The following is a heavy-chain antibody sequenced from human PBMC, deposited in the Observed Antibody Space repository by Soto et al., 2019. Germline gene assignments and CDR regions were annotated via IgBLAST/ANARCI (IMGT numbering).Heavy chain of an antibody. CDR1: GWSFSGYY. CDR3: ARSSRYDYIWGGYRYTPQVNYMDV. V-gene: IGHV4-34*01. D-gene: IGHD3-16*02. CDR2: INHSGST. Sequence: SETLSLTCAFYGWSFSGYYWSWIRQPPGKGLEWIGEINHSGSTNYNPSLKSRVTISVDTSKNQFSLKLSSVTAADTAVYYCARSSRYDYIWGGYRYTPQVNYMDVWGKGTTVTVSS. J-gene: IGHJ6*03.